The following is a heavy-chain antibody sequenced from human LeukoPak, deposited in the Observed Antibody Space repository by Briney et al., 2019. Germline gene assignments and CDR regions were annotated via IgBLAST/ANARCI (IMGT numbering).Heavy chain of an antibody. CDR2: IYYSGST. CDR1: GDSLSSYF. Sequence: PSEALSLTCTVSGDSLSSYFWSWIRQPPGKGLEWIGYIYYSGSTNYNPSLKSRVTISVDTSKNQFSLKLSSVTAADTAVYYCARGYVYYDSSGYYNDGGDAFDIWGQGTMVTVSS. V-gene: IGHV4-59*01. J-gene: IGHJ3*02. D-gene: IGHD3-22*01. CDR3: ARGYVYYDSSGYYNDGGDAFDI.